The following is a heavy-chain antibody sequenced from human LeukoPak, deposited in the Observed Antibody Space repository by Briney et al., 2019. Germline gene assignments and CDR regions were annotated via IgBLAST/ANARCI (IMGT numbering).Heavy chain of an antibody. CDR3: ARAFNRGLAYFDY. V-gene: IGHV4-61*05. D-gene: IGHD6-19*01. CDR1: GGSISSSSYY. Sequence: SETLSLTCTVSGGSISSSSYYWGWIRQPPGKGLEWIGSISYSGSTNYNPSLKSRLTISVDTSKNQFSLKLISVTAADTAVYYCARAFNRGLAYFDYWGQGTLVTVSS. J-gene: IGHJ4*02. CDR2: ISYSGST.